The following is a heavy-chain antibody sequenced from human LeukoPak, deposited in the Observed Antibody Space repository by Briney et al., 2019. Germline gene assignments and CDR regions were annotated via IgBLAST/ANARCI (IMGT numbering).Heavy chain of an antibody. CDR1: GFTFRSYS. J-gene: IGHJ4*02. CDR3: ARILEPHYFDY. Sequence: GGSLRLSCAASGFTFRSYSMIWVRQAPGKGLEWVSSIGTTGINTHYTDSLKGRFIISRDNAKNSLYLQMNSLRADDPAVYYCARILEPHYFDYWGQGTLVTVSS. CDR2: IGTTGINT. V-gene: IGHV3-21*01. D-gene: IGHD3-3*01.